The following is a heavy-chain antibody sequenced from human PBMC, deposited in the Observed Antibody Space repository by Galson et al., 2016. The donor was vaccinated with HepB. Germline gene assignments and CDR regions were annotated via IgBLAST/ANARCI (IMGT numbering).Heavy chain of an antibody. J-gene: IGHJ6*02. D-gene: IGHD1/OR15-1a*01. CDR1: GYTFISYD. V-gene: IGHV1-8*01. CDR2: INPNRGNT. CDR3: ARGGNTRVGMDV. Sequence: SVKVSCKASGYTFISYDINWVRQATGQGLEWMGWINPNRGNTGYAQKFQGRVTMTRNTSIGIAYMELSSLSSQDTAVYYCARGGNTRVGMDVWGQGTTVTVSS.